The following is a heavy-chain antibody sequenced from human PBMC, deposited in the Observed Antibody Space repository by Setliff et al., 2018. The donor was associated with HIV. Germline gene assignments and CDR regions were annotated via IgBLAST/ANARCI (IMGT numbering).Heavy chain of an antibody. CDR1: GYTFTGYY. J-gene: IGHJ6*03. CDR2: INPKSGGT. CDR3: ASWGGSPDGYFYYYMDV. V-gene: IGHV1-2*06. D-gene: IGHD1-26*01. Sequence: ASVKVSCKASGYTFTGYYMHWVRQAPGHRLEWMGRINPKSGGTNYAQKFQGRVTMTRNTSINTVYMELSRLRSDDTAVYYCASWGGSPDGYFYYYMDVWGKGTTVTVSS.